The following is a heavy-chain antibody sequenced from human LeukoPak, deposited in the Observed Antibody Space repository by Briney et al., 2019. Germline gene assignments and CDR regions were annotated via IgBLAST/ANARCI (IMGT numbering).Heavy chain of an antibody. V-gene: IGHV4-34*01. CDR2: INHSGST. J-gene: IGHJ5*02. Sequence: SETLSLTCAVYGGSFRGYYWSWIRQPPGKGLEWIGEINHSGSTNYNPSLKSRVTISVDTSKNQFSLKLSSVTAADTAVYYCARGPRLLLGLVVLGCRAYDPWGQGTLVTVSS. CDR1: GGSFRGYY. CDR3: ARGPRLLLGLVVLGCRAYDP. D-gene: IGHD3-22*01.